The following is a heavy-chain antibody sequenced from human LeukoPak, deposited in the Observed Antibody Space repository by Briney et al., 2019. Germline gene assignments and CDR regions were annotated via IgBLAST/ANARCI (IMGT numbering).Heavy chain of an antibody. Sequence: PAETLSLTCTVSGGSISSSSYYGGWIRQPPGRGVEWIGNIYYSGSTYYSPSLKRRLTISVNTSKNQFSLERSSVTAADTAVYYRARPVPSRLGWFDPWGQGTLVTVSS. CDR3: ARPVPSRLGWFDP. CDR1: GGSISSSSYY. D-gene: IGHD1-1*01. CDR2: IYYSGST. J-gene: IGHJ5*02. V-gene: IGHV4-39*01.